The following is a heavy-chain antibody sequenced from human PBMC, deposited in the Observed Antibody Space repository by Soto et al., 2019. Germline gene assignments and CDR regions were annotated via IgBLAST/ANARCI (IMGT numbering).Heavy chain of an antibody. V-gene: IGHV3-33*01. CDR3: ARDPQSRDGYNYVGDQGY. CDR2: IWYDGSNK. Sequence: GGSLILSCAASGFTFSSYGMHWVRQAPGKGLEWVAVIWYDGSNKYYADSVKGRFTISRDNSKNTLYLQMNSLRAEDTAVYYCARDPQSRDGYNYVGDQGYWGQGTLVTVSS. D-gene: IGHD5-12*01. CDR1: GFTFSSYG. J-gene: IGHJ4*02.